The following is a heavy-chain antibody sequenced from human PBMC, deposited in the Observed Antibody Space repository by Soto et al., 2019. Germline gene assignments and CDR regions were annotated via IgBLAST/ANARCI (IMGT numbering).Heavy chain of an antibody. D-gene: IGHD3-22*01. CDR1: GFTFKSYA. V-gene: IGHV3-23*01. J-gene: IGHJ4*02. Sequence: GGSLSLSYASSGFTFKSYAMSWVRQVPGKGLEWVSAISGSGGSTYYADSVKGRFTISRDNSKNTLYLQMNSLRAEDTAVYYCAKARSGYYLLFDYWGQGTLVTVSS. CDR2: ISGSGGST. CDR3: AKARSGYYLLFDY.